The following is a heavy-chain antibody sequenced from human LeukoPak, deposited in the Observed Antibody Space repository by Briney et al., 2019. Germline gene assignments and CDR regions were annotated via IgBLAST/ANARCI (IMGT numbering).Heavy chain of an antibody. V-gene: IGHV5-51*01. J-gene: IGHJ4*02. CDR3: ARTNGYSYGFDY. Sequence: GESLKISCKGSGYSFTSYWIGWVRQMPGKGLEWMGIIYPNDSDTRYSPSFQGQFTISTDKSISTAYLRLSSLKASDTAMYYCARTNGYSYGFDYWGQGTLVTVSS. D-gene: IGHD5-18*01. CDR2: IYPNDSDT. CDR1: GYSFTSYW.